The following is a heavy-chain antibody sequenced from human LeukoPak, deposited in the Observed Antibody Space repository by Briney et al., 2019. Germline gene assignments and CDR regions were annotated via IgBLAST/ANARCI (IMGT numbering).Heavy chain of an antibody. J-gene: IGHJ4*02. V-gene: IGHV3-9*01. CDR3: AKSDSGGLDY. CDR2: ISWNSGNL. CDR1: GFTFEDYA. D-gene: IGHD3-22*01. Sequence: SGGSLRLSCAGSGFTFEDYAMHWVRQAPGKGLEWVSGISWNSGNLDYADSVKGRFTISRDNAKNSLYLQMNSLRPEDTALYYCAKSDSGGLDYWGQGTLVTVSS.